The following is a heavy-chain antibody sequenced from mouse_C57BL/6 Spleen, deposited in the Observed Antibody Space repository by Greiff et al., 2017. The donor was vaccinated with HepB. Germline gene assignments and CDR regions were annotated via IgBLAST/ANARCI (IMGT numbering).Heavy chain of an antibody. Sequence: DVKLQESGPGLVKPSQSLSLTCSVTGYSITSGYFWNWIRQFPGNKLEWMGYISYDGSNNYNPSLKNRISITRDTSKNQFFLKLNSVTTEDTATYYCAREDYDYDEDFDYWGQGTTLTVSS. CDR3: AREDYDYDEDFDY. J-gene: IGHJ2*01. CDR2: ISYDGSN. CDR1: GYSITSGYF. D-gene: IGHD2-4*01. V-gene: IGHV3-6*01.